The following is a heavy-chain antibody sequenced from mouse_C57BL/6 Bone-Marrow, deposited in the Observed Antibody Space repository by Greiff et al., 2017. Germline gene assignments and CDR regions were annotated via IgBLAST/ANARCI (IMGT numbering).Heavy chain of an antibody. CDR1: GYTFTSYW. Sequence: VQLQQPGAELVKPGASVKLSCKASGYTFTSYWMHWVKQRPGQGLEWIGMIHPNSGSTNYNEKFKSKATLTVDKSSSTAYMQLSSLTSEDSAVYYCARPYYSNYVNAMDYWGQGTSVTGSS. CDR2: IHPNSGST. CDR3: ARPYYSNYVNAMDY. D-gene: IGHD2-5*01. J-gene: IGHJ4*01. V-gene: IGHV1-64*01.